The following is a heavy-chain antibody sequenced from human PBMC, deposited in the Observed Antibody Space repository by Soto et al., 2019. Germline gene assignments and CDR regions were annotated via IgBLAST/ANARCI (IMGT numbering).Heavy chain of an antibody. J-gene: IGHJ4*02. CDR3: AKLRDFVVLPAGILDY. V-gene: IGHV3-23*01. CDR2: ISGGVHNT. Sequence: EVQLLESGGGLVQPGGSLRLTCAASGFTFSSYAISWISLSPGKGLAWVSVISGGVHNTYYTPSVKGRFTISRDDFKNTLYLQMNCLRTEDTAMYYCAKLRDFVVLPAGILDYWGPGTLVTVSS. CDR1: GFTFSSYA. D-gene: IGHD2-8*01.